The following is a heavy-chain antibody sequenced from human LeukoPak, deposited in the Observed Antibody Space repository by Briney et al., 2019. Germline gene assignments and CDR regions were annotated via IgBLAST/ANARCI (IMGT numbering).Heavy chain of an antibody. V-gene: IGHV1-69*05. CDR3: ARDRPLGVGEYGDAFDI. CDR2: IIPIFGTA. CDR1: GGTFSSYA. Sequence: SVQVSCKASGGTFSSYAISWVRQAPGQGLEWMGGIIPIFGTANYAQKFQGRISIDNYESTSTAYMELRSLRAEDTAVYYCARDRPLGVGEYGDAFDIWGQGTMVTVSS. D-gene: IGHD2-8*02. J-gene: IGHJ3*02.